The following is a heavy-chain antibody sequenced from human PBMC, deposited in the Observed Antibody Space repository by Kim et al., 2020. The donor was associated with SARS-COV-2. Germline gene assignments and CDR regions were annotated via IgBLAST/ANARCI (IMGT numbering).Heavy chain of an antibody. Sequence: SETLSLTCNVSGVSISSSHYYWGWVRQSPGKGLEWIGNIYSSGTTYYNPSLKSRVTLSVDTSKNHFSLMLNSVTAADTAVYFCASLNSGGYSSGWPPFDHWGQGSLVTVSS. J-gene: IGHJ4*02. CDR3: ASLNSGGYSSGWPPFDH. CDR1: GVSISSSHYY. CDR2: IYSSGTT. D-gene: IGHD6-19*01. V-gene: IGHV4-39*07.